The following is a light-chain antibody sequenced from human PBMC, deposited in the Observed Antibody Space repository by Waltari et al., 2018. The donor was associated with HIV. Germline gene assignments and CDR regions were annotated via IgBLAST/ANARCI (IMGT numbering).Light chain of an antibody. CDR1: NIGGKS. J-gene: IGLJ3*02. Sequence: SYVLTQPPSVSVAPGETARITCGGNNIGGKSVHWYQQKPGQAPVLLIFAGSDRPPGIPGRFSGSNSGNTATLTISRVEAGDEADYYCQVWDRSSDHWVFGGGTKLPVL. CDR2: AGS. CDR3: QVWDRSSDHWV. V-gene: IGLV3-21*04.